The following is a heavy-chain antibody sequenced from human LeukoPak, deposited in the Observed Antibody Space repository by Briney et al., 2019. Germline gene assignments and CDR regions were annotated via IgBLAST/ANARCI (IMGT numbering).Heavy chain of an antibody. Sequence: GGSLRLSCAASGFTFSSYAMSWVRQAPGKGLEWVSAISGSGGSTYYADSVKGRFTISRDNAKNSLYLQMNSLRAEDTAVYYCARDGEVLDYWGQGTLVTVSS. V-gene: IGHV3-23*01. D-gene: IGHD3-10*01. CDR3: ARDGEVLDY. CDR1: GFTFSSYA. CDR2: ISGSGGST. J-gene: IGHJ4*02.